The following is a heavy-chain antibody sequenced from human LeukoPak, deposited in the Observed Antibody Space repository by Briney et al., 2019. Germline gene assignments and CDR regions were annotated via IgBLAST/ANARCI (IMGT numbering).Heavy chain of an antibody. Sequence: PSETLSLTCTVSGGSISSSSYYWSWILHPPGKGLEWIGEINHSGSTNYNPSLKSRVTISLDSSKNQFSLKLSSVTAADTAVYYCASQVRLERRYYYYYMDVWDKGTTVTVSS. J-gene: IGHJ6*03. CDR1: GGSISSSSYY. CDR3: ASQVRLERRYYYYYMDV. D-gene: IGHD1-1*01. CDR2: INHSGST. V-gene: IGHV4-39*07.